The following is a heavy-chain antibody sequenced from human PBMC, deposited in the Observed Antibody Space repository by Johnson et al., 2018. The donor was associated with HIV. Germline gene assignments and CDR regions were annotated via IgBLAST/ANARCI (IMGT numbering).Heavy chain of an antibody. CDR1: GFTFRSYA. CDR3: ARVRIGRENAFDI. J-gene: IGHJ3*02. Sequence: QVLLVESGGDVVQPGRSLRLSCAASGFTFRSYAIHWVRQAPGKGLEWVAAIGYDGNDKDYADSVKGRFTISRDNSRNTLYLHLNSLRAVDTAVYYCARVRIGRENAFDIWGQGTMVTVSS. V-gene: IGHV3-30*04. CDR2: IGYDGNDK. D-gene: IGHD1-26*01.